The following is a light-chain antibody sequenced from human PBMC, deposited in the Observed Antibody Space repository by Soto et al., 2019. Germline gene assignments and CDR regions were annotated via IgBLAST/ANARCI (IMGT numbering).Light chain of an antibody. Sequence: QSALTQPASVSGSPGQSLTISCTGTSSDVGGYNYVSWYQQHPGKAPKLMIYDVSNRPSELSNRFSGSKSGNTASLTISGLQAEYEDDYYCSSYTSSSTVVVSGGTKPTVL. CDR3: SSYTSSSTVV. CDR1: SSDVGGYNY. V-gene: IGLV2-14*01. J-gene: IGLJ2*01. CDR2: DVS.